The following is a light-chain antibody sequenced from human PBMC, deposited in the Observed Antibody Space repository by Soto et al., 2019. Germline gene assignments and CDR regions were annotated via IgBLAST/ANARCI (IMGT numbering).Light chain of an antibody. CDR1: TGAVTNNHH. CDR3: LLSYNAARV. Sequence: QTVVTQEPSLTVSPGGTGTLTCGSSTGAVTNNHHPYWFQQKAGQAPRTLIYDTSNKHSWTPARFSGSLLGDKAALTLSGAQPEDEAQYYCLLSYNAARVFGGGTKLTVL. V-gene: IGLV7-46*01. CDR2: DTS. J-gene: IGLJ2*01.